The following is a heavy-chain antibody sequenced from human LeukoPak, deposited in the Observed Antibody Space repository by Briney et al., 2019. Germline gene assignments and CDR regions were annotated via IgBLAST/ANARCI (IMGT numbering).Heavy chain of an antibody. D-gene: IGHD4-17*01. CDR2: IYYSGST. Sequence: PSETLSLTSTVSGGSTSSGDYYWSWIRQPPGKGLEWIGYIYYSGSTYYNPSLKSRVTISVDTSKNQFSLKLSSVTAADTAVYYCARDRGDYGDIVYWGQGTLVTVSS. CDR3: ARDRGDYGDIVY. J-gene: IGHJ4*02. V-gene: IGHV4-30-4*01. CDR1: GGSTSSGDYY.